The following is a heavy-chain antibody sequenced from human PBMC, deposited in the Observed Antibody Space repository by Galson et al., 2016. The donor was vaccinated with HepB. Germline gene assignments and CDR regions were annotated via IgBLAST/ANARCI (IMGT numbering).Heavy chain of an antibody. D-gene: IGHD3-10*01. CDR2: INSDGSNA. CDR3: ARVSSGSGSYNDY. CDR1: EFTFSNHY. Sequence: SLRLSCAGSEFTFSNHYMHWVRQAPGKGLVWVSRINSDGSNANYADSVKGRFTISRDNARNTLYLQMNSLRAEDTAVYYCARVSSGSGSYNDYWGQGTLVTVSS. V-gene: IGHV3-74*01. J-gene: IGHJ4*02.